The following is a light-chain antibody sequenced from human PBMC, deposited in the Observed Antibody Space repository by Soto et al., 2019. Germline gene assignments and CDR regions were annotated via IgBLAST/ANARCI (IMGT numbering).Light chain of an antibody. CDR1: SSDVGGYNY. Sequence: QSVLTQPPSASGSPGQSVTISCTGTSSDVGGYNYVSWYQKHPGKAPKLMIYEVSKRPSGVPDRFSGSESGNTASLTVSGLQAEDEADYYCCSYADTNNPYVFGTGTKVTVL. V-gene: IGLV2-8*01. CDR2: EVS. CDR3: CSYADTNNPYV. J-gene: IGLJ1*01.